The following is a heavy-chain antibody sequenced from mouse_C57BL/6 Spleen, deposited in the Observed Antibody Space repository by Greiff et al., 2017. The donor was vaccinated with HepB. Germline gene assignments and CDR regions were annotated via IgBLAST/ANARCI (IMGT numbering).Heavy chain of an antibody. CDR1: GYAFSSYW. D-gene: IGHD1-1*01. CDR2: IYPGDGDT. V-gene: IGHV1-80*01. Sequence: VQLQQSGAELVKPGASVKISCKASGYAFSSYWMNWVKQRPGTGLEWIGQIYPGDGDTNYNGKFKGKATLTADKSSSTAYMQLSSLTSEDSAVYFCAREGYGSSYWYFDVWGTGTTVTVSS. J-gene: IGHJ1*03. CDR3: AREGYGSSYWYFDV.